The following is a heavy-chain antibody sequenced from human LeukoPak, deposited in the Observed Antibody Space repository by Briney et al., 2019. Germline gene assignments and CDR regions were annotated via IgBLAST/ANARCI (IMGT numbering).Heavy chain of an antibody. V-gene: IGHV4-59*08. J-gene: IGHJ3*02. CDR2: IYYTGST. CDR1: GGPIGSYY. D-gene: IGHD1-26*01. CDR3: ARPGVGSGRYGAFDI. Sequence: SETLSLTCTVSGGPIGSYYWSWIRQPPGKGLEWLGYIYYTGSTDYNPSLESRVTMSVDTSKNQFSLKLRSMTAADTAVYYCARPGVGSGRYGAFDIWGQGTMVTVSS.